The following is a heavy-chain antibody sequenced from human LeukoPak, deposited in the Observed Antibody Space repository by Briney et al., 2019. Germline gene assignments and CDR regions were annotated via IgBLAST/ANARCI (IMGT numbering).Heavy chain of an antibody. CDR1: GFTFSSYG. D-gene: IGHD3-16*01. V-gene: IGHV3-33*01. Sequence: SLRLSCAASGFTFSSYGMHWVRQAPGMGLEWVAVIWYDGSNKYYADSVKGRFTISRDNSKNTLYLQMNSLRAEDTAVYYCARDYAGENWFDPWGQGTLVTVSS. CDR2: IWYDGSNK. CDR3: ARDYAGENWFDP. J-gene: IGHJ5*02.